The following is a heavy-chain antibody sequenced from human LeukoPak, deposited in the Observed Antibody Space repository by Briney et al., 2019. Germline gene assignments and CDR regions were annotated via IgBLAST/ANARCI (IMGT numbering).Heavy chain of an antibody. V-gene: IGHV1-24*01. CDR3: ATVVWELRIFDY. Sequence: ASVKVSCKVSGYTLTKLSMHWVRQAPGKGLEWMGGFDPGDGETIYAQKFQGRVTMTEDTSTDTAYMELSSLRSEDTAVYYCATVVWELRIFDYWGQGTLVTVSS. CDR1: GYTLTKLS. CDR2: FDPGDGET. J-gene: IGHJ4*02. D-gene: IGHD1-26*01.